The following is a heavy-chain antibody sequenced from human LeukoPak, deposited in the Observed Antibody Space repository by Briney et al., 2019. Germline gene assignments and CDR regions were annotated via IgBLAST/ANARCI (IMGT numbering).Heavy chain of an antibody. V-gene: IGHV4-31*11. CDR1: GGSFSGYY. CDR2: IYYSGST. Sequence: SETLSLTCAVYGGSFSGYYWSWIRQHPGKGLEWIGYIYYSGSTYYNPSLKSRVTISVDTPKNQFSLKLSSVTAADTAVYYCARDIDYYDSSGYPSCRAFDIWGQGTMVTVSS. D-gene: IGHD3-22*01. J-gene: IGHJ3*02. CDR3: ARDIDYYDSSGYPSCRAFDI.